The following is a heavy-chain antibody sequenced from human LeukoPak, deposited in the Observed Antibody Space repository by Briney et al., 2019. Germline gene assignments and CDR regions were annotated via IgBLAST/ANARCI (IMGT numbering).Heavy chain of an antibody. D-gene: IGHD3-9*01. Sequence: GGSLRLSCAASGFTFRDYYMTWIRQAPGKGLEWISYISRSGDTLYYADSVEGRFTISRDNAKNSLYLQMNSLRAEDTAVYYCAREVVISPDYYYYGMDVWGQGTTVTVSS. CDR2: ISRSGDTL. V-gene: IGHV3-11*01. J-gene: IGHJ6*02. CDR3: AREVVISPDYYYYGMDV. CDR1: GFTFRDYY.